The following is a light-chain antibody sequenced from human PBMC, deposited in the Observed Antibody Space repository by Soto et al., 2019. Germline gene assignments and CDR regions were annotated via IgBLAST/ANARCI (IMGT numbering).Light chain of an antibody. V-gene: IGKV1-33*01. Sequence: DTQMTQSPSSLSASVGDRVTITCQASQDIKNYLNWYIQKPRKAPKLLIYDASNLERGVPSRFSGSGARTEYSLTISSLQPEDNGTYYCQQYENLPLTFGGGTKV. CDR2: DAS. CDR3: QQYENLPLT. J-gene: IGKJ4*01. CDR1: QDIKNY.